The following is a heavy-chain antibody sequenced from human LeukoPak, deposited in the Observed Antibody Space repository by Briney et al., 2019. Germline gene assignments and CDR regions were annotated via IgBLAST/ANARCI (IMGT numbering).Heavy chain of an antibody. J-gene: IGHJ4*02. CDR2: INPNSGGT. CDR1: GGTFSSYA. D-gene: IGHD1-14*01. CDR3: ARYAEATSFDN. Sequence: ASMTVSCKASGGTFSSYAISWVRQAPGQGLEWMGWINPNSGGTYYAQKFQGRVTMTRDTSISTAYIEVTRLTSDDTAVYSCARYAEATSFDNWGQGTLVTVSS. V-gene: IGHV1-2*02.